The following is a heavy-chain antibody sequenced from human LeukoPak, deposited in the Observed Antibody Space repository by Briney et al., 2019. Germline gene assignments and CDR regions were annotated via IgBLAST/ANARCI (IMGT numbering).Heavy chain of an antibody. J-gene: IGHJ3*02. D-gene: IGHD6-13*01. CDR1: GFTFSSYW. Sequence: QTGGSLRLSCAAPGFTFSSYWMSWVRQAPGKGLEWVANIKQDGSEKYYVDSVKGRFPISRDNAKNSLYLQMNSLRAEDTAVYYCARDLGAAAAGSIAFDIWGQGTMVTVSS. CDR2: IKQDGSEK. V-gene: IGHV3-7*01. CDR3: ARDLGAAAAGSIAFDI.